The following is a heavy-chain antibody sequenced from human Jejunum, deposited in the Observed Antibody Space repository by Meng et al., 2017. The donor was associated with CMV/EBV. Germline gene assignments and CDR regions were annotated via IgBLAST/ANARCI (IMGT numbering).Heavy chain of an antibody. J-gene: IGHJ4*02. CDR3: ARELPATWEPFDY. V-gene: IGHV3-48*03. D-gene: IGHD1-26*01. CDR1: GFTFSAYE. CDR2: INFGASNI. Sequence: SGFTFSAYEFDWVRQAPGKGLEWLAHINFGASNIYYADSIKGRFTISRDDAKSSLYLDMSSLRADDTAVYYCARELPATWEPFDYWGRGTLGTVS.